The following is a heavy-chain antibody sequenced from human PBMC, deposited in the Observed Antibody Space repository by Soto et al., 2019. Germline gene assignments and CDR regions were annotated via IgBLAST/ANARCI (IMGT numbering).Heavy chain of an antibody. CDR2: ISWNSGSI. CDR3: AKADYDFWSGSFFDY. Sequence: GGSLRLSCAASGFTFDDYAMHWVRQAPGKGLEWVSGISWNSGSIGYADSVKGRFTISRDNAKNSLYLQMNSLRAEDTALYYCAKADYDFWSGSFFDYWGQGTLVTVSS. V-gene: IGHV3-9*01. J-gene: IGHJ4*02. D-gene: IGHD3-3*01. CDR1: GFTFDDYA.